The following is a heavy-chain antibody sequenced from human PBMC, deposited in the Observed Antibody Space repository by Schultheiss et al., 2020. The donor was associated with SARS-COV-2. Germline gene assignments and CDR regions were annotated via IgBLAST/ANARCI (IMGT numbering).Heavy chain of an antibody. V-gene: IGHV3-15*01. CDR2: IKSKTDGGTT. CDR1: GFTFSSYA. D-gene: IGHD4-17*01. J-gene: IGHJ4*02. CDR3: ARGSSWGGDYG. Sequence: GGSLRLSCAASGFTFSSYAMHWVRQAPGKGLEWVGRIKSKTDGGTTDYAAPVKGRFTISRDNSKNTLYLQMNSLRAEDTAVYYCARGSSWGGDYGWGQGTLVTVSS.